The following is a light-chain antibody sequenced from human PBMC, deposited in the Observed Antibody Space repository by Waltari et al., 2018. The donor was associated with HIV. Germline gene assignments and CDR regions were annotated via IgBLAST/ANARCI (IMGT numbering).Light chain of an antibody. CDR3: QSYDSSLSGWV. CDR2: ANS. V-gene: IGLV1-40*01. J-gene: IGLJ3*02. CDR1: SSNIGSGYD. Sequence: QSVLPQPPSVSGAPAQRVTISCSGISSNIGSGYDVHWYQQLPGTAPKLLIYANSNRPSGVPDRFSGSKSGTSASLAITGLEAEDEADYYCQSYDSSLSGWVFGGGTKLTVL.